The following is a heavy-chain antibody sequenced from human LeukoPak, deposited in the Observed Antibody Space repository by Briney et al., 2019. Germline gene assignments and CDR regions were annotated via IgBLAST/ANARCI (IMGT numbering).Heavy chain of an antibody. V-gene: IGHV1-18*01. CDR3: ARRGYDNYDYYMDV. D-gene: IGHD3-9*01. Sequence: GASVKVSCKASGYSFTNYGISWVRQAPGQGLEWMGWISGNNGNTNYAQKLQGRVTMTTDTSTSTVYMELRSLRSDDTAVYYCARRGYDNYDYYMDVWGKGTTVTISS. CDR2: ISGNNGNT. CDR1: GYSFTNYG. J-gene: IGHJ6*03.